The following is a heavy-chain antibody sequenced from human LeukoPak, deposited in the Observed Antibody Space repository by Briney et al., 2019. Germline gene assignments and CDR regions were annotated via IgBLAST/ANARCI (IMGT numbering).Heavy chain of an antibody. CDR2: INSDESTT. CDR3: ARSERYYYDSSGYYAFDY. D-gene: IGHD3-22*01. J-gene: IGHJ4*02. CDR1: GFTFSSYW. V-gene: IGHV3-74*01. Sequence: GGSLRLSCAASGFTFSSYWMHWVHQAPGKGLVWVSRINSDESTTNYADSVKGRFTISRDNAKNTLYLQMNSLRAEDTAVYYCARSERYYYDSSGYYAFDYWGQGTLVTVSS.